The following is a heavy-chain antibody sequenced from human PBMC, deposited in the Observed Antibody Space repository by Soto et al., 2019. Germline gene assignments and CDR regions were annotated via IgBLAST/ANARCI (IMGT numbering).Heavy chain of an antibody. CDR1: GFTFSIYA. CDR2: ISYDGSNK. CDR3: ARDQSMIVVVITTLLDY. Sequence: VGSLRLSCAAYGFTFSIYAMHWVRHAPGKGLEWVAVISYDGSNKYYADSVKGRFTISRDNSKNTLYLQMNSLRAEDTAVYYCARDQSMIVVVITTLLDYWGQGTLVTVSS. J-gene: IGHJ4*02. D-gene: IGHD3-22*01. V-gene: IGHV3-30-3*01.